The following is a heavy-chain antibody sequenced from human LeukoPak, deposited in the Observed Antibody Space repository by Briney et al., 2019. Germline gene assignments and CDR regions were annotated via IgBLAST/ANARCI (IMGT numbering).Heavy chain of an antibody. CDR2: IYHSGST. J-gene: IGHJ3*01. D-gene: IGHD3-10*01. V-gene: IGHV4-4*02. Sequence: SETLSLTCAVSGGSISSSNWWSWVRQPPGKGLEWIGEIYHSGSTNYNPSLKSRVTISVDKSKNQFSLKLSSVTAADTAVYYCARDPDSTVSSGGPFDVWGQGTMVTVSS. CDR3: ARDPDSTVSSGGPFDV. CDR1: GGSISSSNW.